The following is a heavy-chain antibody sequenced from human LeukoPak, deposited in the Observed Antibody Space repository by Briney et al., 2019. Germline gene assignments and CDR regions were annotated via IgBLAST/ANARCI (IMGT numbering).Heavy chain of an antibody. CDR3: ARGSSGSRDY. D-gene: IGHD6-19*01. CDR1: GGSISSYY. Sequence: SETLSPTCTVSGGSISSYYWSWIRQPPGKGLEWIGYIYYSGSTNYNPSLKSRVTISVDTSKNQFSLKLSSVTAADTAVYYCARGSSGSRDYWGQGTLVTVPS. J-gene: IGHJ4*02. CDR2: IYYSGST. V-gene: IGHV4-59*01.